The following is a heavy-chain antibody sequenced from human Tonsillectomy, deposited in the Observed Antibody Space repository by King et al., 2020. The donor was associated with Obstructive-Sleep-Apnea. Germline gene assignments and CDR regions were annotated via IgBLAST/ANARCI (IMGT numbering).Heavy chain of an antibody. Sequence: VQLVESGGGLVQPGGSLRLSCAASGFTFNNHWMHWVRQTPGKGLVWVSRINTDGISTTYADSVKGRFTISRDNAKNTLYLQMNSLRAEDTAVYYCARHRRDGYNFDYWGQGTLVTVSS. CDR3: ARHRRDGYNFDY. CDR2: INTDGIST. CDR1: GFTFNNHW. J-gene: IGHJ4*02. V-gene: IGHV3-74*01. D-gene: IGHD5-24*01.